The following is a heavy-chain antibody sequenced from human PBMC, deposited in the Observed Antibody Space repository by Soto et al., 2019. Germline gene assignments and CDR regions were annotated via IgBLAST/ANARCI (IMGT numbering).Heavy chain of an antibody. CDR3: ARXLSSGRRSNYYYYGMDV. V-gene: IGHV4-59*01. CDR1: GGSISRYY. CDR2: IYYSGST. J-gene: IGHJ6*02. D-gene: IGHD6-19*01. Sequence: SETRSLTCTVAGGSISRYYWSWIRQPPGKGREWIGYIYYSGSTNYNSSLKSRVTISVDTSKNQFSLKLSSVTAADTAVYYCARXLSSGRRSNYYYYGMDVWGQGTTVTVSS.